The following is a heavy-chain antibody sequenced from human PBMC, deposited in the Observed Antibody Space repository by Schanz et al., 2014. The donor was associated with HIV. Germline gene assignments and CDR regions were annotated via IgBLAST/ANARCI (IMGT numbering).Heavy chain of an antibody. V-gene: IGHV3-23*04. J-gene: IGHJ1*01. D-gene: IGHD1-26*01. CDR2: VGYGGDNT. CDR1: GFSFDDYA. Sequence: LVESGGGLVQPGGSLRLSCAASGFSFDDYAMHWVRLAPGKGLEWVSTVGYGGDNTYYADSVEGRFTISRDNSKNTVYLQMNSLRAEDTALYYCAKRGPYTGRYEYFQQWGQGTLVTVSS. CDR3: AKRGPYTGRYEYFQQ.